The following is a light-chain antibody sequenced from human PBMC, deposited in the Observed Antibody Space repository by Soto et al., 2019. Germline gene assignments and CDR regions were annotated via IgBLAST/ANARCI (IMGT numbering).Light chain of an antibody. J-gene: IGKJ1*01. Sequence: EIVMTQSPATLSVSPGERATLSCRASQSVRSNLAWYQQKPGQAPRLLIYGASTRATGVPATFSGSGSGTEFPLTISSLQSEDFAVYYCQQYKTWPGAIGQGTKVE. CDR1: QSVRSN. CDR2: GAS. CDR3: QQYKTWPGA. V-gene: IGKV3-15*01.